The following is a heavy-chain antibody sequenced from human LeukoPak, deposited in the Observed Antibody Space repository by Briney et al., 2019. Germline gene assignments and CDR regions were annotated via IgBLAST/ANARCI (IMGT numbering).Heavy chain of an antibody. Sequence: KAGGSLRLSCAASGFTLSGYTMTWVRQAPGKGLEWVSSISSTSDYIYYAGSVRGRFTVSRDNAKNSLFLQMNSLRADDTAVYYCARDLGYCSSTNCGHYFYGMDVWGQGTTVTVSS. D-gene: IGHD2-2*01. CDR3: ARDLGYCSSTNCGHYFYGMDV. J-gene: IGHJ6*02. CDR2: ISSTSDYI. CDR1: GFTLSGYT. V-gene: IGHV3-21*01.